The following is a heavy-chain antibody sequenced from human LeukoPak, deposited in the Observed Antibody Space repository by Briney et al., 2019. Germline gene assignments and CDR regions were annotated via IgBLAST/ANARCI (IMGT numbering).Heavy chain of an antibody. D-gene: IGHD3-10*01. CDR2: IYHSGST. CDR3: ARVPVVRGVMGGHFDY. Sequence: SGTLSLTCAVSGGSISSSNWWSWVRQPPGKGLEWIEEIYHSGSTNYNPSLKSRVTISVDKSKNQFSLKLSSVTAADTAVYYCARVPVVRGVMGGHFDYWGQGTLVTVSS. J-gene: IGHJ4*02. CDR1: GGSISSSNW. V-gene: IGHV4-4*02.